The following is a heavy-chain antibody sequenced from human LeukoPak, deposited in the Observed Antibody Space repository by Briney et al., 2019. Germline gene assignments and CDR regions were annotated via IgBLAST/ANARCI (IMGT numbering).Heavy chain of an antibody. J-gene: IGHJ4*02. D-gene: IGHD6-13*01. V-gene: IGHV6-1*01. CDR3: VREFSSAFDY. Sequence: SQTLSLTCAISGDSVSTNSAAWNWIRQSPSRGLEWLGRTYYRSKRYFDYEVSVQSRITINTDTSKNQLSLQLNSATPEDTAVYYCVREFSSAFDYWGQGSLVTVSS. CDR2: TYYRSKRYF. CDR1: GDSVSTNSAA.